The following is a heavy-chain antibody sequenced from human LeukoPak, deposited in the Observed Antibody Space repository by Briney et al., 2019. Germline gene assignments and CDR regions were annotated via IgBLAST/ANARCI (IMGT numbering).Heavy chain of an antibody. V-gene: IGHV4-39*01. D-gene: IGHD1-26*01. Sequence: SETLSLTCIVSSGSISSSNYYWGWIRQPPGKGLEWIGSIYYSGSTYYNPSLKSRVTISIETSKNQISLRLNSVTAADTAIYYCAKSGGYGLIDYWGQGTLVTVSS. CDR3: AKSGGYGLIDY. CDR2: IYYSGST. J-gene: IGHJ4*02. CDR1: SGSISSSNYY.